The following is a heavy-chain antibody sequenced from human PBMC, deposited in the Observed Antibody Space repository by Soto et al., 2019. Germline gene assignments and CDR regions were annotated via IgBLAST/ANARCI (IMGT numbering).Heavy chain of an antibody. CDR1: GASTVSHYH. V-gene: IGHV4-31*02. D-gene: IGHD1-26*01. CDR3: ALALGPTTGLDY. J-gene: IGHJ4*02. Sequence: QVQLQESGPGLVKPSQTLSLTCSVSGASTVSHYHWTWIRQPPGKGLEWMGYIFNSGTTFSNPSLTSRLSISLDTSGNHFSLELRSVTAADTAVYYCALALGPTTGLDYWGQGTLVTVSS. CDR2: IFNSGTT.